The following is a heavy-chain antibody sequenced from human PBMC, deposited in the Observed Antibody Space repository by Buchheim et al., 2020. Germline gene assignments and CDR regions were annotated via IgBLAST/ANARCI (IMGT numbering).Heavy chain of an antibody. CDR1: GFTFSSYA. V-gene: IGHV3-23*01. D-gene: IGHD3-10*01. CDR2: ISGSGGST. J-gene: IGHJ6*02. CDR3: AKDWMGALWCGDSPGGMDV. Sequence: EVQLLESGGGLVQPGGSLRLSCAASGFTFSSYAMSWVRQAPGQGLEWVSAISGSGGSTYYADYVKGRFTISRDTSKNTLYLQMNSLRAEDTAVYYGAKDWMGALWCGDSPGGMDVWGQGTT.